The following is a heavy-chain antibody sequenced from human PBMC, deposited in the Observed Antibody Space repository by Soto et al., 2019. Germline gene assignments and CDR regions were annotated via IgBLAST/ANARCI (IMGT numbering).Heavy chain of an antibody. J-gene: IGHJ5*02. Sequence: QITLKESGPTLVKPTQTLTLTCTFSGFSLSTSGMGVGWIRQPPVKALEWLGLIYWDDDKRYSPSLKGRLTNTKDTPKNQMVLTMTNMDPVDTATYYCAHRRAYCTGGSCYSIWFDPWGQGTLVTVSS. CDR1: GFSLSTSGMG. CDR2: IYWDDDK. CDR3: AHRRAYCTGGSCYSIWFDP. D-gene: IGHD2-15*01. V-gene: IGHV2-5*02.